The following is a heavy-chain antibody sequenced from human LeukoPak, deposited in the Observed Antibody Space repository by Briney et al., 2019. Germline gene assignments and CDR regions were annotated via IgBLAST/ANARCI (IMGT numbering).Heavy chain of an antibody. Sequence: HGESLKISCKGSGYTFTSYWIGRVRQMPGKGLEWMGIIYPGDSDTRYSPSFQGQVTISVDKSISTAYLQWGSLEAPDTAMYYCARLFDSSGYYVDYWGQGTLVTVSS. CDR3: ARLFDSSGYYVDY. D-gene: IGHD3-22*01. J-gene: IGHJ4*02. V-gene: IGHV5-51*01. CDR2: IYPGDSDT. CDR1: GYTFTSYW.